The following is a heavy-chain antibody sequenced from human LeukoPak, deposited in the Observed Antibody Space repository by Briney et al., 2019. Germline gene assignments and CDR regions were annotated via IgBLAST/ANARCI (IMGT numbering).Heavy chain of an antibody. J-gene: IGHJ4*02. Sequence: SETLSLTCTVSGGSISSYYWGWIRQPPGKGLEWIGSIYYSGSTYYNPSLKSRVTISVDTSKNQFSLKLSSVTAADTAVYYCARAVYGDSDYWGQGTLVTVSS. CDR2: IYYSGST. D-gene: IGHD4-17*01. CDR3: ARAVYGDSDY. V-gene: IGHV4-39*07. CDR1: GGSISSYY.